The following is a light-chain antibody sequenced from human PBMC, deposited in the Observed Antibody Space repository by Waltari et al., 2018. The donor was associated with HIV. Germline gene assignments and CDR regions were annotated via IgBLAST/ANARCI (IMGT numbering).Light chain of an antibody. Sequence: SYVLTQPPSVSVAPGQPARITCGGNIIGSKSVHWFQQKPGQAPVLVVYDDTDRPSGFPERFSGSNSGNTATLTISVVEAGDEADYYCQVWDSSSDHVVFGGGTKLAVL. CDR3: QVWDSSSDHVV. J-gene: IGLJ2*01. V-gene: IGLV3-21*02. CDR1: IIGSKS. CDR2: DDT.